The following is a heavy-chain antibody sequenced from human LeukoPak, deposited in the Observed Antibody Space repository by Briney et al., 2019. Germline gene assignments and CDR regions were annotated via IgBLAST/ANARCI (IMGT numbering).Heavy chain of an antibody. CDR3: AKDSLGFTQDY. CDR2: ISGSSSFI. V-gene: IGHV3-21*01. Sequence: GGPLRLSCAASGFTFSSYSMNWVRQAPGKGLEWVSSISGSSSFIYYADSVKGRFTISRDNAKNSLYLQMNSLRVEDTAVYYYAKDSLGFTQDYWGQGTLVTVSS. J-gene: IGHJ4*02. CDR1: GFTFSSYS. D-gene: IGHD1-26*01.